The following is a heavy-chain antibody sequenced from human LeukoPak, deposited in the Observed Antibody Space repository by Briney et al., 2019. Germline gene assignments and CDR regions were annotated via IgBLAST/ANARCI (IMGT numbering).Heavy chain of an antibody. CDR1: GGTFGSYA. Sequence: ASVKVSCKASGGTFGSYAMSWVRQAPGQGLEWMGRIIPSVGIANYAQKFLGRLTLTAGKSTSTAYMELSSLRSEDTAIYYCARAINWNPLDYWGQGTLVTVSS. J-gene: IGHJ4*02. V-gene: IGHV1-69*04. CDR2: IIPSVGIA. CDR3: ARAINWNPLDY. D-gene: IGHD1-1*01.